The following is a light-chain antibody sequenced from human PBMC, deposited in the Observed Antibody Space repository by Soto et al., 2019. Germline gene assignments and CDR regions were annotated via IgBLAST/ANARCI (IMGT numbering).Light chain of an antibody. Sequence: QSALTQPASVSGSPGQSITISCTGTSSDLGRYNLVSWYQQHPGKAPKLMMYEVNNRPSGVSNRFSGSKSGNTTSLTISDLPADDEAGYDCMSYTGSGTLLVLGGG. CDR2: EVN. V-gene: IGLV2-14*02. CDR3: MSYTGSGTLLV. J-gene: IGLJ2*01. CDR1: SSDLGRYNL.